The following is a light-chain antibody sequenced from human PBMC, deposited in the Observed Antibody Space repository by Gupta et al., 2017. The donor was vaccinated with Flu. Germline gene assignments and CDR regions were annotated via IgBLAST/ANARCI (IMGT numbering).Light chain of an antibody. Sequence: PDHLCLSPGEKATVSWRSSKSVSSYLAWYQQKPGQVPRLLIYNASTRATGIPARFSGSGSGTDFTLTISSLEPEDFAVYYCQQSNNWRYTFGQGTKLEIK. CDR2: NAS. J-gene: IGKJ2*01. V-gene: IGKV3-11*01. CDR3: QQSNNWRYT. CDR1: KSVSSY.